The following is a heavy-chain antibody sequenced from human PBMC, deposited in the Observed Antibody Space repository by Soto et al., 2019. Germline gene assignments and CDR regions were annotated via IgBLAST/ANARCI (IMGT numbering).Heavy chain of an antibody. CDR1: GFTFSSYG. CDR3: AKDQLRIIDY. CDR2: ISYDGSNK. Sequence: QVQLVESGGGVVQPGRSLRLSCAASGFTFSSYGMHWVRQAPGKGLEWVAVISYDGSNKYYADSVKGRFTISRDNSKNPLYLQMNSLRAEDTAVYYCAKDQLRIIDYWGQGNLVTVSS. J-gene: IGHJ4*02. V-gene: IGHV3-30*18. D-gene: IGHD4-17*01.